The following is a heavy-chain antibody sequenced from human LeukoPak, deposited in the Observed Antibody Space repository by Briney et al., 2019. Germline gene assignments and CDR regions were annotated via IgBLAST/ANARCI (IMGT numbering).Heavy chain of an antibody. D-gene: IGHD6-19*01. V-gene: IGHV3-48*01. CDR3: ARGSVGYSSGCLDY. CDR1: GFTFSSYS. J-gene: IGHJ4*02. CDR2: ISSSSSTI. Sequence: GGSLRLSCAASGFTFSSYSMNWVRQAPGKGLEWVSYISSSSSTIYYADSVKGRFTISRDNSKNTLYLQMNSLRAEDTAVYYCARGSVGYSSGCLDYWGQGTLVTVSS.